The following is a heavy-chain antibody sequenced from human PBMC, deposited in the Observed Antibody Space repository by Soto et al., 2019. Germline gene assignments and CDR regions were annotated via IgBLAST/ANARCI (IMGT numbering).Heavy chain of an antibody. D-gene: IGHD1-26*01. CDR2: ISAYNGNT. Sequence: QVQLVQSGAEVKKPGASVKVSCKASGYTFTSYGISWVRQAPGQGLEWMGWISAYNGNTNYAQKLQGRVTMTTDTDXXPAYMELRSLRSDDTAVYYCARDHVWWRASGTLDYWGQGTLVTVSS. J-gene: IGHJ4*02. CDR1: GYTFTSYG. CDR3: ARDHVWWRASGTLDY. V-gene: IGHV1-18*01.